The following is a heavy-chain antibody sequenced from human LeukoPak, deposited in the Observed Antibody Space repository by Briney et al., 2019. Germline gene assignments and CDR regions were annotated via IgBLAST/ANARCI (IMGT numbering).Heavy chain of an antibody. Sequence: ASVKVSCKASGYTFTSYYMHWVRQAPGQGLEWMGIINPSGGSTSYARKFQGRVTMTRDTSTSTVYMELSSLRSEDTAVYYCARDGFYYDSSGYTLPGYYFDYWGQGTLVTVSS. CDR3: ARDGFYYDSSGYTLPGYYFDY. CDR1: GYTFTSYY. J-gene: IGHJ4*02. D-gene: IGHD3-22*01. V-gene: IGHV1-46*01. CDR2: INPSGGST.